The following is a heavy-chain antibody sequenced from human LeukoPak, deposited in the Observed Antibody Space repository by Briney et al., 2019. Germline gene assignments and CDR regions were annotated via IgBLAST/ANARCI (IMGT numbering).Heavy chain of an antibody. CDR2: ITGSGGRT. D-gene: IGHD7-27*01. V-gene: IGHV3-23*01. J-gene: IGHJ3*02. CDR1: GFTFGSYA. Sequence: GGSLRLSCAASGFTFGSYAMNWVRQAPGKGLEWVSAITGSGGRTYYADSVKGRFTISRDNSKNTLYLQMNSLRAEDTAVYYCAGTSLGHDAFDIWGQGTMVTVSS. CDR3: AGTSLGHDAFDI.